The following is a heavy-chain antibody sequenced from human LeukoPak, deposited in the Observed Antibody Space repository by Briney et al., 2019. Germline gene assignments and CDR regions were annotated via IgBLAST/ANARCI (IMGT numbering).Heavy chain of an antibody. Sequence: GGSVRLSCTASGFIPSSNYMSWVRQAPGKGLEWVSLIYSGGSTYYADSVMGRSTISRDKSNNTLYLQMNSLRAEDTAVYYCATGGRSGVAFESWGQGTLVTVSS. D-gene: IGHD2-15*01. J-gene: IGHJ4*02. CDR2: IYSGGST. V-gene: IGHV3-53*01. CDR3: ATGGRSGVAFES. CDR1: GFIPSSNY.